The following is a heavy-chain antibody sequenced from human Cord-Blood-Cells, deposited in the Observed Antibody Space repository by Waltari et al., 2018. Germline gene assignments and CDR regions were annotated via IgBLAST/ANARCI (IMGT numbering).Heavy chain of an antibody. V-gene: IGHV3-9*01. CDR2: ISWNSGSI. D-gene: IGHD6-6*01. CDR1: GFTFDDYA. CDR3: AKDIAARYYYYYGMDV. Sequence: GGGLVQPGRSLRLSCAASGFTFDDYAMHWVRQAPGKGLEWVSGISWNSGSIGYADSVKGRFTISRDNAKNSLYLQMNSLRAEDTALYYCAKDIAARYYYYYGMDVWGQGTTVTVSS. J-gene: IGHJ6*02.